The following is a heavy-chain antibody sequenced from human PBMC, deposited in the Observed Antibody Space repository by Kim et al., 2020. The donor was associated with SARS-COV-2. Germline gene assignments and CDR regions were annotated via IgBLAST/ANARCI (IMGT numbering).Heavy chain of an antibody. CDR2: ISGSGGST. CDR1: GFTLSSYA. CDR3: AKDTVTANRDYYYYGMDV. J-gene: IGHJ6*02. V-gene: IGHV3-23*01. Sequence: GGSLRLSCAASGFTLSSYAMSWVRQAPGKGLEWVSAISGSGGSTYYADSVKGRFTISRDNSKNTLYLQMNSLRAEDTAVYYCAKDTVTANRDYYYYGMDVWGQGTTVTVSS. D-gene: IGHD4-17*01.